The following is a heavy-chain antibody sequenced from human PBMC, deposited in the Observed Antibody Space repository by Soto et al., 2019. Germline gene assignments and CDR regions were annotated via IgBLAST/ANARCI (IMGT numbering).Heavy chain of an antibody. CDR1: GFSVSTSGVV. CDR2: IYWDDDK. D-gene: IGHD2-15*01. CDR3: AHKGGRGAGMDV. J-gene: IGHJ6*02. Sequence: QITLKESGPTLVKPTQTPTLTCTFSGFSVSTSGVVVAWIRQPPGKALEWLALIYWDDDKRYSPFLQSRVTITKDTSKNQVVLTMTNMDPVDTATYYCAHKGGRGAGMDVWGQGTTVTVSS. V-gene: IGHV2-5*02.